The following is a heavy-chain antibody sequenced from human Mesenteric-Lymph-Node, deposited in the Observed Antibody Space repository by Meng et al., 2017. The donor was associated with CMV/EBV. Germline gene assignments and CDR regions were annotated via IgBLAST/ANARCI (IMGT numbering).Heavy chain of an antibody. V-gene: IGHV3-30*19. CDR2: LSYDGSHK. CDR3: ARVARAYCSSTSCLYYYGVDV. Sequence: GESLKISCVASGFTFSSYGMHWVRQAPGKGLEWVAVLSYDGSHKYYADSVKGRFAISRDNSNYTLYLQMNSLRAEDTAVFYCARVARAYCSSTSCLYYYGVDVWGQGTTVTVSS. D-gene: IGHD2-2*01. CDR1: GFTFSSYG. J-gene: IGHJ6*02.